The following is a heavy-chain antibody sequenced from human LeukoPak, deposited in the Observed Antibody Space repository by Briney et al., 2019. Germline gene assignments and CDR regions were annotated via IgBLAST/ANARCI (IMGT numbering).Heavy chain of an antibody. CDR3: ARDKYGGNSNAFDI. V-gene: IGHV3-74*01. J-gene: IGHJ3*02. D-gene: IGHD4-23*01. Sequence: GGSLRLSCAASGFTFSSYWMHWVRQVTGKGLVWVARIGTDGSRTTYADYVQGGFTISRDNAKNTLYLQMNSLRAEDTAVYYCARDKYGGNSNAFDIWGQGTLVTVSS. CDR2: IGTDGSRT. CDR1: GFTFSSYW.